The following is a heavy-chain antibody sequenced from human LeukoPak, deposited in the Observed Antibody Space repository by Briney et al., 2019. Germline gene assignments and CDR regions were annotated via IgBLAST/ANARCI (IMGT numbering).Heavy chain of an antibody. D-gene: IGHD2-8*02. CDR2: IRHDGRDK. J-gene: IGHJ4*02. CDR1: GFIFSSYW. CDR3: VTYSTGLYKGLEF. V-gene: IGHV3-7*03. Sequence: GGSLRLSCAASGFIFSSYWMTWVRQAPGKAPEWVANIRHDGRDKYYVDSVKGRFTFSRDNAQNSLYLQMSSLRVEDTAVYYCVTYSTGLYKGLEFWGQGTQVTVSS.